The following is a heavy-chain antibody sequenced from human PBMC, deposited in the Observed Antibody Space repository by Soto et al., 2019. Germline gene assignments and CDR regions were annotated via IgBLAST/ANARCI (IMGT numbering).Heavy chain of an antibody. V-gene: IGHV3-48*02. Sequence: GGSLRLSCAASGFTFSAYNMNWVRQAPGKGLEWVSYISSSSSIIYYTDSVKGRFTISRDNAKNSLYLQMNSLRDEDTAVYYCARDADYWRSPYYYFDYWGQGTLVTVSS. J-gene: IGHJ4*02. CDR3: ARDADYWRSPYYYFDY. CDR2: ISSSSSII. D-gene: IGHD2-8*02. CDR1: GFTFSAYN.